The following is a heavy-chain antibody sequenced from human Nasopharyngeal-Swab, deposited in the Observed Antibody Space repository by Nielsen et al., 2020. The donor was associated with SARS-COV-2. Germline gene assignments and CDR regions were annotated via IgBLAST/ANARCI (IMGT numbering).Heavy chain of an antibody. CDR2: INPNSGGT. J-gene: IGHJ3*02. CDR3: ARDYHEGDILSVRPYAFDI. Sequence: ASVKVSCKASGYTFTGYYMHWVRQAPGQGLEWMGWINPNSGGTNYAQKFQGWVTVTRDTSISTAYMELSRLRSDDTAVYYCARDYHEGDILSVRPYAFDIWGQGTMVTVSS. V-gene: IGHV1-2*04. CDR1: GYTFTGYY. D-gene: IGHD3-9*01.